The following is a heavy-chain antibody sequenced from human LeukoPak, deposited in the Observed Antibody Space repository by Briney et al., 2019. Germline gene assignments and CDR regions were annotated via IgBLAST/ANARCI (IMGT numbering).Heavy chain of an antibody. V-gene: IGHV3-48*04. CDR2: IRTSGTNT. CDR3: ARMNYVSSGWGAPFDY. Sequence: GGSLRLSCAASGFTFSSFSMNWVRQAPGKGLEWVSYIRTSGTNTDYAGSVKGRFTISRDNAKNSLYLQMNSLRAEDTAVYYCARMNYVSSGWGAPFDYWGQGTLVTVSS. D-gene: IGHD1-7*01. J-gene: IGHJ4*02. CDR1: GFTFSSFS.